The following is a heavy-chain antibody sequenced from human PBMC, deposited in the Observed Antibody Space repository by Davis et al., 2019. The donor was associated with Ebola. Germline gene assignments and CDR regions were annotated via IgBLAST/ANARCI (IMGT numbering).Heavy chain of an antibody. CDR3: AREGLRLGELSLRYYFDY. Sequence: SVKVSCKASVGTFSSYAISWVRQAPGQGLEWMGGIIPIFGTANYAQKFQGRVTITADESTSTAYMELSSLRSEDTAVYYCAREGLRLGELSLRYYFDYWGQGTLVTVSS. V-gene: IGHV1-69*13. D-gene: IGHD3-16*02. CDR1: VGTFSSYA. CDR2: IIPIFGTA. J-gene: IGHJ4*02.